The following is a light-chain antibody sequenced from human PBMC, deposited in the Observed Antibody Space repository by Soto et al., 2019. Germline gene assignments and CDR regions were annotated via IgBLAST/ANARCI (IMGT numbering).Light chain of an antibody. V-gene: IGKV4-1*01. Sequence: DIVMTQSPDSLAVSLGERATINCKSSQSLFYSATNKNYLSWYQQRPAQPPKLLIYWASTRESGVPDRFSGSGSGTDFTLTINSLQAEDVALYYCQHYYNLPHTFGGGTKVEIK. CDR1: QSLFYSATNKNY. CDR3: QHYYNLPHT. CDR2: WAS. J-gene: IGKJ4*01.